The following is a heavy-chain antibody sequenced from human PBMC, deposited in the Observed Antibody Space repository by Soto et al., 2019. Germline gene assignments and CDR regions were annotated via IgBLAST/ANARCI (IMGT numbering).Heavy chain of an antibody. V-gene: IGHV1-69*13. Sequence: GASVKVSCKASGYTFTSYDINWVRQATGQGLEWMGGIIPIFGTASYAQKFQGRVTITADESTSTAYMELSSLRSEDTAVYYCAREQTAGDYYYYGMDVWGQGTTVTVSS. J-gene: IGHJ6*02. CDR1: GYTFTSYD. CDR3: AREQTAGDYYYYGMDV. CDR2: IIPIFGTA. D-gene: IGHD2-21*02.